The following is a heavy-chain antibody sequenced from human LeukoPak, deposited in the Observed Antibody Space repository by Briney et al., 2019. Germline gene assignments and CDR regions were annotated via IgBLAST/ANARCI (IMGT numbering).Heavy chain of an antibody. CDR3: ASTSGSI. D-gene: IGHD3-10*01. CDR1: GFTFSNYW. V-gene: IGHV3-7*03. J-gene: IGHJ3*02. Sequence: PGGSLRLSCAVSGFTFSNYWMSWVRQAPGKGLGWVANINQDGSQKYYVDSVKGRFTISRDNAKNSLYLQMNSLRAEDTAMYYCASTSGSIWGQGTMLTVSS. CDR2: INQDGSQK.